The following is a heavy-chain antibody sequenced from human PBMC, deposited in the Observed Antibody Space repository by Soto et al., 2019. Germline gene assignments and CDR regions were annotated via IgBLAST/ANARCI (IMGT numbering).Heavy chain of an antibody. Sequence: EVQLLESGGGLVQPGGSLRLSCAASGFTFSSYAMSWVRQAPGKGLEWVSAISGSGGSTYYADSVKGRFTISRDNSKNTLYLQMNSLRAEDTAVYYCAKVLGWSGYGSGSPLYYFDYWGQGTLVTVSS. J-gene: IGHJ4*02. CDR2: ISGSGGST. CDR3: AKVLGWSGYGSGSPLYYFDY. CDR1: GFTFSSYA. V-gene: IGHV3-23*01. D-gene: IGHD3-10*01.